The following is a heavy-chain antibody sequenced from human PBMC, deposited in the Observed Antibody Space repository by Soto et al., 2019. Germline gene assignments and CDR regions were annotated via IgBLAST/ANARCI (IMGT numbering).Heavy chain of an antibody. V-gene: IGHV1-8*01. J-gene: IGHJ5*02. CDR1: GYTFTSYD. CDR2: MNPNSGNT. CDR3: XXGQDWNFRNWFDP. Sequence: QVQLVQSGAEVKKPGASVKVSCKASGYTFTSYDINWVRQATGQGLEWMGWMNPNSGNTGYAQKFQGRVTMTRNTSISTAYMELSSLRSEDTAVXXXXXGQDWNFRNWFDPWGQGTLVTVSS. D-gene: IGHD1-7*01.